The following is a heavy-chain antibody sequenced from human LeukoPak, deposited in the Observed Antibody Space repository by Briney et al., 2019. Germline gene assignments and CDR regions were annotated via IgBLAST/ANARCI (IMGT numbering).Heavy chain of an antibody. CDR2: MSGSGGST. CDR3: AKDREYSYVYDAFDI. CDR1: GFTFSSYA. J-gene: IGHJ3*02. V-gene: IGHV3-23*01. Sequence: GGSLRLSCAASGFTFSSYAMSRVRQAPGKGLEWVSGMSGSGGSTYYADSVKGRFTISRDNSKNTLYLQMNTLRAEDTAVYYCAKDREYSYVYDAFDIWGQGTLVTVSS. D-gene: IGHD3-16*01.